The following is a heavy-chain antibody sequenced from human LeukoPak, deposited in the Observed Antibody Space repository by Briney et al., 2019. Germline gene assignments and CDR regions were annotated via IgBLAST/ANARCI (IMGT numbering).Heavy chain of an antibody. V-gene: IGHV1-3*04. CDR3: MRLRNNGNLDIDF. CDR1: GYTFTIYA. J-gene: IGHJ4*02. CDR2: FNTGNGNT. Sequence: GASVKLSCRASGYTFTIYAIHCVRQSPGQTLEWIVWFNTGNGNTKYAQNFQGRVTLTRDTSVNTTYMDLSSLRSEDTAIYFCMRLRNNGNLDIDFWGQGNLVTVSS. D-gene: IGHD1/OR15-1a*01.